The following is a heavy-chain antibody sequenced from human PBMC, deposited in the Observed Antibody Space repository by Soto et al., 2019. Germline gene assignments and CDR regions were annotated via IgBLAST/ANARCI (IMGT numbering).Heavy chain of an antibody. V-gene: IGHV4-59*01. CDR3: ARGSGLNWFDP. D-gene: IGHD3-10*01. Sequence: PSETLSLTCTVSGGSISSYYWSWIRQPPGKGLEWIGYIYYSGITDYNPSLKSRVTISVDTSKSQFSLKLSSVTAADTAVYYCARGSGLNWFDPWGQGTLVTVSS. J-gene: IGHJ5*02. CDR1: GGSISSYY. CDR2: IYYSGIT.